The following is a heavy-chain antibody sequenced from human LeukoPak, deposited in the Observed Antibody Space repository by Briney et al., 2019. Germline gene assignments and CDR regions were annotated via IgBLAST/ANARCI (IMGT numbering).Heavy chain of an antibody. CDR3: ARQDSGSYFDAFDI. CDR2: IYYSGST. D-gene: IGHD1-26*01. J-gene: IGHJ3*02. V-gene: IGHV4-39*01. Sequence: SETLSLTCTVSGGSNSSRSYYWGRIRQPPGKGLEWIGSIYYSGSTYYNPSLKSRVTISVDTSKNQFSLKLSSVTAADTAVYYCARQDSGSYFDAFDIWGQGTMVTVSS. CDR1: GGSNSSRSYY.